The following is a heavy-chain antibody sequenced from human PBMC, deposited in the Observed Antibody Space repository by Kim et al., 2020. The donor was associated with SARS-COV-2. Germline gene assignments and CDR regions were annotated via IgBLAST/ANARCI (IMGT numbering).Heavy chain of an antibody. CDR2: INHSGST. D-gene: IGHD4-4*01. CDR1: GGSFSGYY. V-gene: IGHV4-34*01. J-gene: IGHJ6*02. Sequence: SETLSLTCAVYGGSFSGYYWSWIRQPPGKGLEWIGEINHSGSTNYNPSLKSRVTISVDTSKNQFSLKLSSVTAADTAVYYCARVPPVTTRYYYYGMDVWGQGTTVTVSS. CDR3: ARVPPVTTRYYYYGMDV.